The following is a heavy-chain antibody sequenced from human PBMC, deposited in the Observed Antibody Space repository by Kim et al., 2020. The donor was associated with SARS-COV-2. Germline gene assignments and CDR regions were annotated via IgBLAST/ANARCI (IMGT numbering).Heavy chain of an antibody. J-gene: IGHJ4*02. CDR3: AKDTAPRYCSSTSCYEGGPNDY. V-gene: IGHV3-43D*03. CDR2: ISWDGGST. Sequence: GGSLRLSCAASGFTFDDYAMHWVRQAPGKGLEWVSLISWDGGSTYYADSVKGRFTISRDNSKNSLYLQMNSLRAEDTALYYCAKDTAPRYCSSTSCYEGGPNDYWGQGTLVTVSS. D-gene: IGHD2-2*01. CDR1: GFTFDDYA.